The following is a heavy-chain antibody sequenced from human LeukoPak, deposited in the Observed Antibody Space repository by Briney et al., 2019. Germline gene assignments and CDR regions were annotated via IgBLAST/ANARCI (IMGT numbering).Heavy chain of an antibody. CDR1: GYTFTSYG. CDR2: ISAYNGST. D-gene: IGHD2-2*02. CDR3: ARDQIMDQLLYGDYYYGMDV. J-gene: IGHJ6*02. Sequence: ASVKVSCKASGYTFTSYGISWVRQAPGQGLEWMGWISAYNGSTNYAQKLQGRVTMTTDTSTSTAYMELRSLRSDDTAVYYCARDQIMDQLLYGDYYYGMDVWGQGTTVTVSS. V-gene: IGHV1-18*01.